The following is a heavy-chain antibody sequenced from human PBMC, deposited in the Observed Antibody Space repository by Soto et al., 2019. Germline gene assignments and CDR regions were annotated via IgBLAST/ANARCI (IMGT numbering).Heavy chain of an antibody. CDR3: ASVTTVTPYYYYGMDV. D-gene: IGHD4-4*01. CDR1: GGTFSSYA. V-gene: IGHV1-69*13. J-gene: IGHJ6*02. Sequence: SVKVSCKASGGTFSSYAISWVRQAPGQGLEWMGGIIPIFGTANYAQKFQGRVAITADESTSTAYMELSSLRSEDTAVYYCASVTTVTPYYYYGMDVWGQGTTVTVSS. CDR2: IIPIFGTA.